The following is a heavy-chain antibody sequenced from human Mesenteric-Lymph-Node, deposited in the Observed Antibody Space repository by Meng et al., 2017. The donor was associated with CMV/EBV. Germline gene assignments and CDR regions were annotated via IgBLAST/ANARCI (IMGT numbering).Heavy chain of an antibody. CDR1: GFTFSSYG. D-gene: IGHD6-19*01. J-gene: IGHJ4*02. CDR3: AKDHSSAWSDLDY. V-gene: IGHV3-30*18. CDR2: ISYDESKK. Sequence: ASGFTFSSYGMHWVRQAPGKGLEWVAVISYDESKKYYADSVKGRFTITRDTSKNTLYLQMNSLRAEDTAVYYCAKDHSSAWSDLDYWGQGTLVTVSS.